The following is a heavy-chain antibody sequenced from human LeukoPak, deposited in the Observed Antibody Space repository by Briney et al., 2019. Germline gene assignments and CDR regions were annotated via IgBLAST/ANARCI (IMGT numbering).Heavy chain of an antibody. Sequence: GGSLRLSCAASGFTFSSSEMNWVRQAPGKGLEWVSCISSSGSTIYYADSVRGRFTTSRDNAKNSLYLQMKSLRAEDTAVYDCARDDGRVRGVTFDYWGQGTLVTVSS. CDR1: GFTFSSSE. CDR2: ISSSGSTI. J-gene: IGHJ4*02. V-gene: IGHV3-48*03. D-gene: IGHD3-10*01. CDR3: ARDDGRVRGVTFDY.